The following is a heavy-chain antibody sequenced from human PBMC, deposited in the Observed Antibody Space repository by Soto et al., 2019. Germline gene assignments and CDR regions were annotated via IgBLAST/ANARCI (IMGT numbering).Heavy chain of an antibody. V-gene: IGHV3-9*01. CDR2: INWNGNYI. Sequence: VQLVESGGGLVQPGRSLRLSCTASAFSFGDFAMHWVRQVPGKGLEWVLGINWNGNYIGHADSVKGRFTVSRDNAKNSLYLQMNSLRPEDTALYYCARAPTGGTWPVYFDWWGRGTLVTVSS. J-gene: IGHJ4*02. D-gene: IGHD2-15*01. CDR1: AFSFGDFA. CDR3: ARAPTGGTWPVYFDW.